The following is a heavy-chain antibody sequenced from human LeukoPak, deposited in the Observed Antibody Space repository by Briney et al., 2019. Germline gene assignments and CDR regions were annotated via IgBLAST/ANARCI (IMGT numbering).Heavy chain of an antibody. CDR3: AREDIVDAFDI. CDR1: GYTFTSYY. Sequence: GASAKVSCKASGYTFTSYYMHWVRQAPGQGLEWMGIINPSGGSTSYAQKFQGRVTMTRDTSTSTVYMELSSLRSEDTAVYYCAREDIVDAFDIWGQGTMVTVSS. D-gene: IGHD5-12*01. V-gene: IGHV1-46*01. J-gene: IGHJ3*02. CDR2: INPSGGST.